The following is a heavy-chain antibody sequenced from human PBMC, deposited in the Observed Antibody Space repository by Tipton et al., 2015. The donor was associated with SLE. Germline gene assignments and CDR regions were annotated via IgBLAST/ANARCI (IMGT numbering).Heavy chain of an antibody. Sequence: QVQLVQSGAEVKKPGASVKVSCKASGYTFTSYGISWVRQAPGQGLEWMGWISAYNGNTNYAQKLQGRVTMTTDTSTSTAYMELRSLRSDDTAVYYCAHSSTSSKDPESSYYFDYWGQGTLVTVPS. J-gene: IGHJ4*02. V-gene: IGHV1-18*01. CDR1: GYTFTSYG. D-gene: IGHD2-2*01. CDR2: ISAYNGNT. CDR3: AHSSTSSKDPESSYYFDY.